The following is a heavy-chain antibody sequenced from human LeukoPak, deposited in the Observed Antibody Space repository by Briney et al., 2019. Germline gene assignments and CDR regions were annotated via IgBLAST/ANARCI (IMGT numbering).Heavy chain of an antibody. V-gene: IGHV3-30*04. CDR1: GFTLSRHA. J-gene: IGHJ6*04. Sequence: PGGSLRLSCAASGFTLSRHAMHWVRQSPGKGLEWVAIISYDGSDEYIADSVKGRFSISRDNSRNTLDLQMNSLTTEDTALYYCARATDYYGSGSYLPLYYFYGMDVWGKGTAVIVSS. CDR2: ISYDGSDE. D-gene: IGHD3-10*01. CDR3: ARATDYYGSGSYLPLYYFYGMDV.